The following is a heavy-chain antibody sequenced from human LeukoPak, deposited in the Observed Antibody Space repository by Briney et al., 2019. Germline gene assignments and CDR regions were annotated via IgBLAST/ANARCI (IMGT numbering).Heavy chain of an antibody. J-gene: IGHJ5*02. V-gene: IGHV4-59*08. D-gene: IGHD3-22*01. Sequence: PSETLSLTCTVSDGSISSYYWSWIRQPPGKGLEWIGYVFYSGSTNSNPSLKSRVTISVDTSKNQFSLKLSSVTAADTAVYYCARLYYYDSSGYYYVLDPWGQGTLVTVSS. CDR1: DGSISSYY. CDR2: VFYSGST. CDR3: ARLYYYDSSGYYYVLDP.